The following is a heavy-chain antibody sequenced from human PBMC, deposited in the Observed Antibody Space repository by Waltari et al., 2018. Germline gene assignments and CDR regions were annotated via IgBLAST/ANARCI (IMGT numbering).Heavy chain of an antibody. CDR3: ARLVSGDY. CDR2: INHSGST. Sequence: QVQLQQWGAGLLKPSETLSLTCAVYGGSFSGYYWSWIRQPPGKGLEWIGEINHSGSTNYNPSLKSRVTISVDTSKNQFSLKLSSVTAADTAVYYCARLVSGDYWGQGTLVTVSS. J-gene: IGHJ4*02. V-gene: IGHV4-34*01. CDR1: GGSFSGYY. D-gene: IGHD3-10*01.